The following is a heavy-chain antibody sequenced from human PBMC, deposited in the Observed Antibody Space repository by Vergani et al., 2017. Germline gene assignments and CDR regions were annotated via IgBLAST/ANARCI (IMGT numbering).Heavy chain of an antibody. J-gene: IGHJ3*02. CDR1: GGTFSSYA. Sequence: QVQLVQSGAEVKKPGSSVKVSCKASGGTFSSYAISWVRQAPGQGLEWMGRIIPIFGTANYAQKFQGRVTITADESTSTAFMELSSLRSEDTAVYYCARDLSYGRVNDALAIWGQGRMVTVSS. CDR3: ARDLSYGRVNDALAI. V-gene: IGHV1-69*18. CDR2: IIPIFGTA. D-gene: IGHD5-18*01.